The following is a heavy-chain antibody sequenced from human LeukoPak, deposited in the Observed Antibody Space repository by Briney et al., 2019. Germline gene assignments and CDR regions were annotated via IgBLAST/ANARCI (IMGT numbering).Heavy chain of an antibody. D-gene: IGHD3-22*01. V-gene: IGHV3-48*03. CDR3: ASADSSGYYMADY. CDR1: GFTFSSYE. Sequence: GGSLRLSCAASGFTFSSYEMNWVRQAPGKGLEWVSYISSNGSTIYYADSVKGRFTISRDNAKNSLYLQMNSLRAEDTAVYYCASADSSGYYMADYWGQGTLVTVSS. J-gene: IGHJ4*02. CDR2: ISSNGSTI.